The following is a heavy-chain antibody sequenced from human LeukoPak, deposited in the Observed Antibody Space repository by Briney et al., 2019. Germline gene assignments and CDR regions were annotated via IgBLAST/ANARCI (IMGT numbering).Heavy chain of an antibody. Sequence: ASVKVSCKASGYTFTSYYIHWVRQAPGQGLEWMGWINPKSGATNYAQKFEGRVTMTRDTSISTGYMELSRLRSDDTAVYYCARTPGEYYDSSGRYYFDYWGQGTLVTVSS. V-gene: IGHV1-2*02. CDR1: GYTFTSYY. D-gene: IGHD3-22*01. CDR3: ARTPGEYYDSSGRYYFDY. J-gene: IGHJ4*02. CDR2: INPKSGAT.